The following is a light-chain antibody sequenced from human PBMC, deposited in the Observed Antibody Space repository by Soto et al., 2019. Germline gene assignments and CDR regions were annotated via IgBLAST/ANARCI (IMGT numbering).Light chain of an antibody. CDR3: TSYAGSYTRV. CDR2: VVS. V-gene: IGLV2-14*01. CDR1: TRDIRAYTH. J-gene: IGLJ1*01. Sequence: QSVLTHPASVCETPPQSMNIPCTGGTRDIRAYTHVSWFQHYPAKSSKLIISVVSNRPSGISNPFSYSKFDNTASLSISGLQAEDEADYYCTSYAGSYTRVFGTETKVTGL.